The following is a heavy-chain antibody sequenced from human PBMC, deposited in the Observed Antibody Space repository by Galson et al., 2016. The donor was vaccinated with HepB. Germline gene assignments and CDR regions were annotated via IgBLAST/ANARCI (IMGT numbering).Heavy chain of an antibody. CDR2: IYPADSDA. Sequence: QSGAEVKKPGESLKISCKASEYSFPNYWIGWVRQMPGKGLEWVGIIYPADSDARYSPSFQGQVTISADKSVSTAYLQWSSLKASDTTMYYCARHRYSGGYFWVDWGQGTLVTVSS. D-gene: IGHD1-26*01. J-gene: IGHJ4*02. V-gene: IGHV5-51*01. CDR1: EYSFPNYW. CDR3: ARHRYSGGYFWVD.